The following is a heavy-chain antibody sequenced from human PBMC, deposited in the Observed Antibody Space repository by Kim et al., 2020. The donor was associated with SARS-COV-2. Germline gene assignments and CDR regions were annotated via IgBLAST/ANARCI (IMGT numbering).Heavy chain of an antibody. Sequence: GGSLRLSCAASGFTFSDYYMSWIRQAPGKGLEWVSYISSSGSTIYYADSVKGRFTISRDNAKNSLYLQMNSLRAEDTAVYYCARDIMTTVTTGVYYYGMDVWGQGTTVTVSS. J-gene: IGHJ6*02. D-gene: IGHD4-17*01. V-gene: IGHV3-11*01. CDR3: ARDIMTTVTTGVYYYGMDV. CDR1: GFTFSDYY. CDR2: ISSSGSTI.